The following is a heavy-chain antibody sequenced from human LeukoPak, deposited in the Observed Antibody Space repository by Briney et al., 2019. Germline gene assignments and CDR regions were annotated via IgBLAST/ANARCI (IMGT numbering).Heavy chain of an antibody. CDR1: GGSISSSSYY. V-gene: IGHV4-39*07. J-gene: IGHJ3*02. D-gene: IGHD3-16*01. CDR2: IYYSGST. Sequence: SETLSLTCTVSGGSISSSSYYWGWIRQPPGKGLEWIGSIYYSGSTYYNPSLKSRVTISVDTSKNQFSLKLSSVTAADTAVFYCARDMAWGMDAFDIWGQGTMVTVSS. CDR3: ARDMAWGMDAFDI.